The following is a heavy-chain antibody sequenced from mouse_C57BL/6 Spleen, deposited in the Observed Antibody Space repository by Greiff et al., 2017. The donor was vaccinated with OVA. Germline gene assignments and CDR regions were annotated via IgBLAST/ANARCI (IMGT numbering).Heavy chain of an antibody. CDR3: ARNYGSSYDWYFDV. Sequence: EVQLQQSGPELVKPGDSVKISCKASGYSFTGYFMNWVMQSHGKSLEWIGRINPYNGDTFYNQKFKGKATLTVDKSSSTAHMELRSLTSEDSAVYYCARNYGSSYDWYFDVWGTGTTVTVSS. J-gene: IGHJ1*03. CDR1: GYSFTGYF. D-gene: IGHD1-1*01. CDR2: INPYNGDT. V-gene: IGHV1-20*01.